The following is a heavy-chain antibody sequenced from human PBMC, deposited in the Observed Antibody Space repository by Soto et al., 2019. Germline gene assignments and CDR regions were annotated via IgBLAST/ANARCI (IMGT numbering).Heavy chain of an antibody. CDR1: GYSFTDYA. CDR3: AKGSRMWTPDY. Sequence: QVQLVQSGAEAKNPGASVRISCKTSGYSFTDYAILWMRQAPGQALEWLGWIAAGNGNTGFSQKFQGRVTVTRDTSATTAYMELTSLRSEDTAVYYCAKGSRMWTPDYWGQGTLVTVSS. D-gene: IGHD2-21*01. J-gene: IGHJ4*02. CDR2: IAAGNGNT. V-gene: IGHV1-3*01.